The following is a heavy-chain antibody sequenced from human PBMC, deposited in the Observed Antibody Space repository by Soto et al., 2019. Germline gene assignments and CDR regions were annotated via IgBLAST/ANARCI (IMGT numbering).Heavy chain of an antibody. D-gene: IGHD6-6*01. J-gene: IGHJ5*02. CDR2: IDHSGGT. CDR3: ARGQKKSSSYRILPTETTWFDP. V-gene: IGHV4-34*01. Sequence: XATLSLTFAVYGGSFSGYYWSWIRQPPGKGLEWIGEIDHSGGTKYNPSLKSRVIISVDTSKKQFSLKVSSVTVADTAVYCCARGQKKSSSYRILPTETTWFDPWGQRTLVTVSS. CDR1: GGSFSGYY.